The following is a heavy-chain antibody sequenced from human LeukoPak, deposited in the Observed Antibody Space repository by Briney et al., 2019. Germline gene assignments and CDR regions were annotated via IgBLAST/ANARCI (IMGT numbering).Heavy chain of an antibody. V-gene: IGHV3-23*01. Sequence: PGGSLRLSCAASKFTFSSYAMNWVRQASGKGREWVSGISGSGGSTYYADYVKGRFTISRDNSKNTLYLQMNSLRAEDTAVYYCAKDRYAFWSTYSSNPFDYWGQGTLVTVSS. J-gene: IGHJ4*02. CDR3: AKDRYAFWSTYSSNPFDY. D-gene: IGHD3-3*01. CDR1: KFTFSSYA. CDR2: ISGSGGST.